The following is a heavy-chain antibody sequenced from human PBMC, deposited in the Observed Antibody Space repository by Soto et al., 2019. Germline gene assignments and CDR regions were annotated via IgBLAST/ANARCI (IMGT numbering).Heavy chain of an antibody. Sequence: ASGTLFLTCTFSCGSLIRGGFCWSWVPPHPGEGLEWIEYIYYSGSTYYNPSLKSRVTISVDTSKNQFSLKLSSVTAADTAVYYCARAEARGRGYSYDYLNYWGQGTLVTVSS. V-gene: IGHV4-31*03. CDR2: IYYSGST. J-gene: IGHJ4*02. D-gene: IGHD5-18*01. CDR1: CGSLIRGGFC. CDR3: ARAEARGRGYSYDYLNY.